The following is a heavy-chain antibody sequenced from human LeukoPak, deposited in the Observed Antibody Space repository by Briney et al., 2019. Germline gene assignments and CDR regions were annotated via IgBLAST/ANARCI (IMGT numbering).Heavy chain of an antibody. V-gene: IGHV3-30*02. Sequence: PGRSLRLSCAASGFTFSSYGMHWVRQAPGKGLEWVAFIRYDGSNKYYADSVKGRFTISRDNSKNTLYLQMNSLRAEDTAVYYCANAARTPGIAVAGPCDYWGQGTLVTVSS. J-gene: IGHJ4*02. CDR1: GFTFSSYG. CDR3: ANAARTPGIAVAGPCDY. CDR2: IRYDGSNK. D-gene: IGHD6-19*01.